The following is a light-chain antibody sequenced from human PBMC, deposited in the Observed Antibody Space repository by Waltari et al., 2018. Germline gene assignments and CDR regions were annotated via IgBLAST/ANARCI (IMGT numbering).Light chain of an antibody. CDR1: NSNIGSHD. J-gene: IGLJ2*01. CDR2: END. V-gene: IGLV1-47*01. Sequence: QSVLSQPPSVSGTPGQRVSISCSGSNSNIGSHDVYWFQQLPGTAPKLFIYENDERPAGVPGRFSGSKSGTSASLTITGLRSEDEADYFCAAWDDSLTSLFGGGTKVTVL. CDR3: AAWDDSLTSL.